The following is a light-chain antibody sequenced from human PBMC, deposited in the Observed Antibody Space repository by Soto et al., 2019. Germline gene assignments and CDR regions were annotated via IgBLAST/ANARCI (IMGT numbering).Light chain of an antibody. CDR3: SSYTSSSTLV. J-gene: IGLJ2*01. CDR1: NSDVGGFTY. Sequence: QSALTQPASVSGSPGQSITISCTGTNSDVGGFTYVSWYQQRPGNAPKLMIYDVSNRPSGVSNRFSGSKSGNTASLTISGLQAEDESDYYCSSYTSSSTLVFGGGTKLTVL. CDR2: DVS. V-gene: IGLV2-14*01.